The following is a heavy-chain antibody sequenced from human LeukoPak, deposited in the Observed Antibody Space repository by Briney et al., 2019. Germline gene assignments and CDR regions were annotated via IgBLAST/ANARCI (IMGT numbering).Heavy chain of an antibody. CDR3: ARDILVSWELQDAFDI. CDR1: GYTFTSYG. CDR2: ISAYNGNT. D-gene: IGHD1-26*01. V-gene: IGHV1-18*01. J-gene: IGHJ3*02. Sequence: ASVKVSCKASGYTFTSYGISWVRQAPGQGLEWMGWISAYNGNTNYAQKLQGRVTMTTGTSTSTAYMELRSLRSDGTAVYYCARDILVSWELQDAFDIWGQGTMVTVSS.